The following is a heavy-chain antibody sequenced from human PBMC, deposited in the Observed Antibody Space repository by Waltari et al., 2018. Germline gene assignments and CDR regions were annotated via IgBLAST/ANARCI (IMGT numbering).Heavy chain of an antibody. CDR1: GFTFSTSW. V-gene: IGHV3-74*01. CDR2: IVGDGSST. J-gene: IGHJ3*02. CDR3: ARDWGSGAFDI. Sequence: EVQLVESGGDLVQPGGSLRLSCAASGFTFSTSWMHWVRRAPGTGLLWVLRIVGDGSSTAYTDSVKGRFTISRDNARNTLYLQMNSLRAEDTAVYYCARDWGSGAFDIWGQGTMVTVSS. D-gene: IGHD3-16*01.